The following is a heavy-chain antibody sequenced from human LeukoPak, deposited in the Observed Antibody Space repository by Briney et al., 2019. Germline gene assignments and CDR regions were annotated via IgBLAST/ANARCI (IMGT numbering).Heavy chain of an antibody. Sequence: SGGSLSRSCTASGFTFGDYAMSWFREAPGKGLEWVGFIRSKAYGGTTEYAASVKGRFTISRDDSKSIAYLQMNSLKTEDTAVYYCTRGSYLRGSYWGQGTLVTVSS. J-gene: IGHJ4*02. CDR2: IRSKAYGGTT. D-gene: IGHD6-25*01. CDR1: GFTFGDYA. V-gene: IGHV3-49*03. CDR3: TRGSYLRGSY.